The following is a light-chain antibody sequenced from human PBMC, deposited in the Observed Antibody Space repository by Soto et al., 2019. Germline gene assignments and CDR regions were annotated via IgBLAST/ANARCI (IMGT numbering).Light chain of an antibody. J-gene: IGLJ1*01. Sequence: LTQPASVSGSPGQSITISCTGTSSDVGGYNFVSWYQQHPDKAPKLMFYDVTNRPSGVSNRFSGSKSGNTASLTISGLQAEDEADYYCSSYTSISTYVFGTGTRSPS. V-gene: IGLV2-14*01. CDR1: SSDVGGYNF. CDR2: DVT. CDR3: SSYTSISTYV.